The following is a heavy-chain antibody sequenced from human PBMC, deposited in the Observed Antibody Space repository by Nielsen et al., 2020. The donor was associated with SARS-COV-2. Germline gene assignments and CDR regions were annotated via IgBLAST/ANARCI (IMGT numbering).Heavy chain of an antibody. V-gene: IGHV5-51*01. CDR3: ARTNGIVVVPAAIGNWFDP. CDR1: GYSFTSYW. CDR2: IYPGDSDT. Sequence: GESLKISCKGSGYSFTSYWIGWVRQMPGKGLEWMGIIYPGDSDTRYSPSFQGQVTISADKSISTAYLQWSSLKASDTAMYYCARTNGIVVVPAAIGNWFDPWGQGTLVTVSS. J-gene: IGHJ5*02. D-gene: IGHD2-2*02.